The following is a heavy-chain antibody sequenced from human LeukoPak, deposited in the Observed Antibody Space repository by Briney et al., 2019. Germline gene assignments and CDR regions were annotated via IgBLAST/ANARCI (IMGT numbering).Heavy chain of an antibody. J-gene: IGHJ4*02. Sequence: GESLKISCKGSGYSFTNYWIGWVRQMPGKGLEWMGIIYPSDSDTRYSPTFQGQVTISADKSISTAYLQWSSLKTSDTAMYYCARHWQQLGRVDYWGQGTLVTVSS. CDR2: IYPSDSDT. CDR1: GYSFTNYW. V-gene: IGHV5-51*01. CDR3: ARHWQQLGRVDY. D-gene: IGHD6-13*01.